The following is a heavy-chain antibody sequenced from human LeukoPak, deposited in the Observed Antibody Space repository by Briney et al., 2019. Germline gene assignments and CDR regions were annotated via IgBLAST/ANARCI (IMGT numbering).Heavy chain of an antibody. V-gene: IGHV4-38-2*02. CDR1: DYSISSGYGYY. D-gene: IGHD1-14*01. J-gene: IGHJ4*02. CDR3: ARSNRFSDFDY. CDR2: IYHSGIT. Sequence: SETLSLTCTVSDYSISSGYGYYWGWIRQPPGKGLEWIGNIYHSGITYYNHFNSSLKSRVTISVDTSKNQFSLKLSSVTAADTAVYYCARSNRFSDFDYWGQGTLVTVSS.